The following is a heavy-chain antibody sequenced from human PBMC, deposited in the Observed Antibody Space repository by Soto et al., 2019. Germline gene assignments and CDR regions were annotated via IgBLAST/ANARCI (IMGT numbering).Heavy chain of an antibody. CDR1: GFAFSGSA. Sequence: DVQLVESGGGLVLPGGSLKLSCAASGFAFSGSAMHWVRQAPGKGLEWVGRIRSKGNDYATAYATSVEGRFTISRDDSKNTTFLQMSSLQADDTAVYYCIRQSVVTASVYWGQGTLVTVSS. CDR3: IRQSVVTASVY. D-gene: IGHD2-21*02. J-gene: IGHJ4*02. V-gene: IGHV3-73*01. CDR2: IRSKGNDYAT.